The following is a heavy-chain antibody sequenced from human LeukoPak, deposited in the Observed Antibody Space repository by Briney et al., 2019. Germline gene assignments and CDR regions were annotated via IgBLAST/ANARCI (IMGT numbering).Heavy chain of an antibody. J-gene: IGHJ5*02. D-gene: IGHD5-12*01. Sequence: GASVKVSCKASGYTFTSYYMHWVRHAPGQGLEWMGIINPSGGSTSYAQKFQGRVTITRNTSISTAYMELSSLRSEDTAVYYCARGRSIVAATKGWFDPWGQGTLVTVSS. V-gene: IGHV1-46*01. CDR1: GYTFTSYY. CDR3: ARGRSIVAATKGWFDP. CDR2: INPSGGST.